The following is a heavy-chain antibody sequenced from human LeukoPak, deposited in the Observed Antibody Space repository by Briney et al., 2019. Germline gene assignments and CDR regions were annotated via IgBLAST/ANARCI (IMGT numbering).Heavy chain of an antibody. CDR1: GFTFSSYS. CDR2: ISSSSSYI. J-gene: IGHJ4*02. V-gene: IGHV3-21*01. Sequence: GGSLSLSCAASGFTFSSYSMNWVRQAPGKGLEWVSSISSSSSYIYYADSVKGRFTISRDNAKNSLYLQMNSLRAEDTAVYYCAREAEYESYYFDYWGQGTLVTVSS. D-gene: IGHD2/OR15-2a*01. CDR3: AREAEYESYYFDY.